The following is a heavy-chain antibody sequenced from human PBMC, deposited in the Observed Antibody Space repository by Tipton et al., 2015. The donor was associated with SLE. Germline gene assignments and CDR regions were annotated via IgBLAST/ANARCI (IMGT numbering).Heavy chain of an antibody. Sequence: RSLRLSCEGAGFTFDEYAMHWVRQDPGKGLERVAGVSGNSLTMGYADSVKGRFNISRENAKNSLYLEMNSLRPVDTALYYCAKALRHSGYDSSRYFDLWGRGTLVTVSS. J-gene: IGHJ2*01. D-gene: IGHD5-12*01. CDR2: VSGNSLTM. V-gene: IGHV3-9*01. CDR3: AKALRHSGYDSSRYFDL. CDR1: GFTFDEYA.